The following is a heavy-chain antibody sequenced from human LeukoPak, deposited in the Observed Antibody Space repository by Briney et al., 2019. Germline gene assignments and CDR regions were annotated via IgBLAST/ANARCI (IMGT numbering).Heavy chain of an antibody. V-gene: IGHV3-7*05. D-gene: IGHD1-26*01. CDR1: GFTFSSYW. J-gene: IGHJ4*02. CDR3: ARPEVGAPY. CDR2: INQDGSGK. Sequence: GGSLRLSCAASGFTFSSYWMSWVRQAPGKGLEWVANINQDGSGKYYVDSVKGRFTISRDNAKNSLYLQRNTLRADDTAVYYCARPEVGAPYWGQGTLVTVSS.